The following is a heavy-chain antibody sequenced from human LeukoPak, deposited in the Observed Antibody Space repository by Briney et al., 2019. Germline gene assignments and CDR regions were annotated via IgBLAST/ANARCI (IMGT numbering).Heavy chain of an antibody. D-gene: IGHD1-26*01. CDR3: AWDGTFYYDMAF. CDR1: GMKFSDAW. V-gene: IGHV3-15*01. J-gene: IGHJ6*02. CDR2: MKSKGSGGTT. Sequence: GGSLRLSCETSGMKFSDAWMNWVRQARGKGLEWVGPMKSKGSGGTTDYAAPVKGRFTISRDDSKNTLFLQVSSLQAEDTAVYYCAWDGTFYYDMAFWGQGTTVTVS.